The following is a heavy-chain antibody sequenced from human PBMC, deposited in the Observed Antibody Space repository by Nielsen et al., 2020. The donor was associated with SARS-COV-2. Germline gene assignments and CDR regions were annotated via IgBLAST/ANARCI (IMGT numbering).Heavy chain of an antibody. CDR2: ISGSGGST. Sequence: GGSLRLSCAASGFSFNTYAMSWVRQAPGKGLEWVSAISGSGGSTYYADSVKGRFTISRDNSKNTLYLQMNSLRAEDTAVYYCANGLWSDYWGQGTLVTVSS. CDR3: ANGLWSDY. CDR1: GFSFNTYA. D-gene: IGHD2-21*01. V-gene: IGHV3-23*01. J-gene: IGHJ4*02.